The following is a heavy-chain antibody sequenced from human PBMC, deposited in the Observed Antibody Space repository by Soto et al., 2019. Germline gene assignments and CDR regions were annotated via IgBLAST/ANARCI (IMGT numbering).Heavy chain of an antibody. CDR3: ARGVEYSSSSRFYYYYYYYMDV. Sequence: QVQLVQSGAEVKKPGASVKVSCKASGYTFTSYDINWVRQATGQGLEWMGWMNPNSGNTGYAQKFQCRVTMTRNTSIRTAYMELSSLRSADTAVYYCARGVEYSSSSRFYYYYYYYMDVWGKGTTVTVSS. CDR2: MNPNSGNT. V-gene: IGHV1-8*01. J-gene: IGHJ6*03. CDR1: GYTFTSYD. D-gene: IGHD6-6*01.